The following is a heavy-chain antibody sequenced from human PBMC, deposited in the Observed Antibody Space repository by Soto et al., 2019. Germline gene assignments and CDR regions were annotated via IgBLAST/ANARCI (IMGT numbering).Heavy chain of an antibody. CDR2: INAGNGNT. CDR3: ARDWVVVVPAAMRFSEYYYYYYMDV. D-gene: IGHD2-2*01. Sequence: GASVKVSCKASGYTFTSYAMHWVRQAPGQRLEWMGWINAGNGNTKYSQKFQGRVTITRDTSASTAYMELSSLRSEDTAVYYCARDWVVVVPAAMRFSEYYYYYYMDVWGKGTTVTVSS. J-gene: IGHJ6*03. V-gene: IGHV1-3*01. CDR1: GYTFTSYA.